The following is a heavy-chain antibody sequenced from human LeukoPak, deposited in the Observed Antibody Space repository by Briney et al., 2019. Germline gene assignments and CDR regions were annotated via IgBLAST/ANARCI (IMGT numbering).Heavy chain of an antibody. Sequence: SETLSLTCSVSGDSASRSDSYWDWIRRPPGKGLEWIGTIYYSGRTYYSPSLKSRVTMSVDSSNNQFSPTLRPVTAADTAVYYCARRRYYDGSGYLEWGQGTLLSVSS. D-gene: IGHD3-22*01. V-gene: IGHV4-39*01. J-gene: IGHJ1*01. CDR3: ARRRYYDGSGYLE. CDR2: IYYSGRT. CDR1: GDSASRSDSY.